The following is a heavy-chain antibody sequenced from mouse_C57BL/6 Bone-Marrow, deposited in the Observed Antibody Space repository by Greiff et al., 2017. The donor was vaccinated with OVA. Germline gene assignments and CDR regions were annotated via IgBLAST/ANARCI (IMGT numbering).Heavy chain of an antibody. V-gene: IGHV1-26*01. CDR3: AREYWDTTVVAYYFDY. J-gene: IGHJ2*01. CDR1: GYTFTDYY. D-gene: IGHD1-1*01. Sequence: EVQLQQSGPELVKPGASVKISCKASGYTFTDYYMNWVKQSHGKSLEWIGDINPNNGGTSYNQKFKGKATLTVDKSSSTAYMELRSLTSEDSAVYYCAREYWDTTVVAYYFDYWGQGTTLTVSS. CDR2: INPNNGGT.